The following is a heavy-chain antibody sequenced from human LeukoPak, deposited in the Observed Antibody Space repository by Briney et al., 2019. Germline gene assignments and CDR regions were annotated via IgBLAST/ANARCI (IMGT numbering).Heavy chain of an antibody. J-gene: IGHJ6*03. D-gene: IGHD2/OR15-2a*01. CDR1: GGSISSYY. V-gene: IGHV4-59*01. CDR2: IYYSGST. CDR3: ARDRGGYFPYYYYMDV. Sequence: PSETLSLTCTVSGGSISSYYWSWIRQPPGKGLEWIGYIYYSGSTNYNPSPKSRVTISVDTSKSQFSLKLSSVTAADTAVYYCARDRGGYFPYYYYMDVWGKGTTVTVSS.